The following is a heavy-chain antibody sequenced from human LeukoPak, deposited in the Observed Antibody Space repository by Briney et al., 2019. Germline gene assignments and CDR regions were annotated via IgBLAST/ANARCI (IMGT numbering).Heavy chain of an antibody. J-gene: IGHJ6*03. CDR2: IRYDGSNK. V-gene: IGHV3-30*02. Sequence: PPGGSLRLSCAASGFTFSSYGMYWVRQAPGKGLEWVAFIRYDGSNKYYADSVKGRFTISRDNSKNTLYLQMKSLRAEDTAVYYCAKGGGYEAQYYYYYLDVWGKGTTVTISS. CDR1: GFTFSSYG. D-gene: IGHD5-12*01. CDR3: AKGGGYEAQYYYYYLDV.